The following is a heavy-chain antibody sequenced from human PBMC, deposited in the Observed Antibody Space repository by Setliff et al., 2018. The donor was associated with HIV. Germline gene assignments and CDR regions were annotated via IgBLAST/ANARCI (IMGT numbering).Heavy chain of an antibody. D-gene: IGHD5-18*01. Sequence: PSETLSLTCTVSGDSISSSGYWWGWARQPPGKGLEWIGIGSYSGSTYYNPSLKSRVTISVDTSNNQLFLKVSSVTAADTAVYYCARFRGVHYSSLLDSWGQGTLVTVSS. CDR1: GDSISSSGYW. V-gene: IGHV4-39*01. J-gene: IGHJ4*02. CDR2: GSYSGST. CDR3: ARFRGVHYSSLLDS.